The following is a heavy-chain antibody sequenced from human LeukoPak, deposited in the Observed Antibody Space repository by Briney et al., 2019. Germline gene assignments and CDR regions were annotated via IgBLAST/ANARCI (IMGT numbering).Heavy chain of an antibody. Sequence: GGSLRLSCAASGFTFSSYAMSWVRQAPGKGLEWVSAISGSGGSTYYADSVKGRFTISRDNSKNTLYLQMNSLKAEDTAVYYCAKDRAIAAAGTTLDYWGQGTLVTVSS. J-gene: IGHJ4*02. CDR1: GFTFSSYA. V-gene: IGHV3-23*01. D-gene: IGHD6-13*01. CDR3: AKDRAIAAAGTTLDY. CDR2: ISGSGGST.